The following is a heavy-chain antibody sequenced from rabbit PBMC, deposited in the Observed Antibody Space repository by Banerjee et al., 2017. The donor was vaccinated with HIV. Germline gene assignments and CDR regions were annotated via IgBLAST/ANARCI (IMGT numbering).Heavy chain of an antibody. V-gene: IGHV1S40*01. CDR1: GFSFSNNYY. Sequence: QSLEESGGDLVKPGASLTLTCTASGFSFSNNYYMCWVRQAPGKGLEWIACIYVGSGGGTDYASWAKGRFTISKTSSTTVALQMTSLTAADTATYFCSRDPTGGAGYAYVTWFHLWGQGTLVTVS. J-gene: IGHJ4*01. D-gene: IGHD6-1*01. CDR3: SRDPTGGAGYAYVTWFHL. CDR2: IYVGSGGGT.